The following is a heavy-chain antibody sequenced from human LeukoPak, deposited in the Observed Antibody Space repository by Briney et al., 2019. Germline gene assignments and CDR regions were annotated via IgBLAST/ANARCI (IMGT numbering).Heavy chain of an antibody. CDR1: GYSFTSYW. J-gene: IGHJ4*02. D-gene: IGHD3-22*01. CDR2: IYPGDSDT. V-gene: IGHV5-51*01. Sequence: GESLKISCKGSGYSFTSYWIGWVRQMPGKGLEWMGIIYPGDSDTRYSPSFQGQVTISADKSNSTAYLQWSSLKASDTAMYYCARHRGYDSSGHPGDYWGQGTLVTVSS. CDR3: ARHRGYDSSGHPGDY.